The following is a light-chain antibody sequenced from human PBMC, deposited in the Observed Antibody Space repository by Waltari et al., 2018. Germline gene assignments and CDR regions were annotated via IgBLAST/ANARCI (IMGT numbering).Light chain of an antibody. J-gene: IGLJ3*02. CDR2: DVS. V-gene: IGLV2-14*03. CDR1: SSDVGRYNY. Sequence: QSALTQPASVSGSPGQSITISCTGASSDVGRYNYVSWYQQYPGTAPKLIIYDVSKRPSGVSNRCSGSKSGNTAALTISGLQAEDEADYYCSSYTSSSTRVFGGGTKLTGL. CDR3: SSYTSSSTRV.